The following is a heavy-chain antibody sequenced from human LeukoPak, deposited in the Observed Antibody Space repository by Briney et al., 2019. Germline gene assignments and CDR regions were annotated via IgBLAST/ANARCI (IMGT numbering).Heavy chain of an antibody. Sequence: GGSLRLSCAASGFTFCSYAMSWVRQAPGKGLEWVSAISGSGGSTYYADSVKGRFTISRDNSKNTLYLQMNSLRAEDTAVYYCAKDSHVVVVAGFFDYWGQGTLVTVSS. J-gene: IGHJ4*02. CDR3: AKDSHVVVVAGFFDY. D-gene: IGHD2-15*01. CDR2: ISGSGGST. CDR1: GFTFCSYA. V-gene: IGHV3-23*01.